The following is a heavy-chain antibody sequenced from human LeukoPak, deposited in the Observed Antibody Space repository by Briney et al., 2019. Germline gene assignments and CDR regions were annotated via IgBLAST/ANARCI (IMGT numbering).Heavy chain of an antibody. CDR2: IHASSSSI. CDR1: EFTFNTIS. CDR3: ARVDYSNYLLIYYYYYMDV. Sequence: GGSLRLSCTASEFTFNTISMNWVRQAPGKGLEWISYIHASSSSIYYIDSVKGRFTISRVNAKKSLYLQMNSLRAEDTAVYYCARVDYSNYLLIYYYYYMDVWGKGTTVTVSS. J-gene: IGHJ6*03. V-gene: IGHV3-48*04. D-gene: IGHD4-11*01.